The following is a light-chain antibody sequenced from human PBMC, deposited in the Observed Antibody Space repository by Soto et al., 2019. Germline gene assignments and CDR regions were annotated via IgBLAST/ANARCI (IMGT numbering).Light chain of an antibody. CDR3: QQRSNWPPLT. CDR2: DAS. J-gene: IGKJ3*01. V-gene: IGKV3-11*01. CDR1: QSVGSY. Sequence: EIVLTQSPATLSLSPGERATLSCRASQSVGSYLAWYQQKPGQAPSLLIYDASNRATGIPARFSGSGSGTDFTLTISSLEPEDVAVYYCQQRSNWPPLTFGPGTKVDIK.